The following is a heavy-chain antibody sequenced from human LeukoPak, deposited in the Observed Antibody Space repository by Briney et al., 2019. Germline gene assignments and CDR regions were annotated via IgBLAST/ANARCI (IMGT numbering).Heavy chain of an antibody. V-gene: IGHV4-59*08. Sequence: SETLSLTCTVSGGSIRNYYWSWIRQPPGKGLEWIGHIYYSGSTNYNPSLKSRVTISVDTSKNLFSLKLSSVTAADTAVYYCARLAAVAGPFDYWGQGTLVTVSS. CDR3: ARLAAVAGPFDY. CDR2: IYYSGST. D-gene: IGHD6-19*01. J-gene: IGHJ4*02. CDR1: GGSIRNYY.